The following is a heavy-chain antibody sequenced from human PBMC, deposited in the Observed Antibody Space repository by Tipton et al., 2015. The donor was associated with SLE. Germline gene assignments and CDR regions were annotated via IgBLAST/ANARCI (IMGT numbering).Heavy chain of an antibody. CDR1: GGSFSGYY. CDR2: INHSGST. CDR3: ARGISSGWWNY. V-gene: IGHV4-34*01. J-gene: IGHJ4*02. D-gene: IGHD6-19*01. Sequence: TLSLTCAVYGGSFSGYYGSWIHQPPGKGLEWIGEINHSGSTNYNPSLKSRVTISVDTSKNQFSLKLSSVTAADTAVYYCARGISSGWWNYRGQGNLVTVSS.